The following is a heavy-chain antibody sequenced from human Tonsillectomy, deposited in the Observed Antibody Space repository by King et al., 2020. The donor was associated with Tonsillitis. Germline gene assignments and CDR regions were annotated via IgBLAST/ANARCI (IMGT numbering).Heavy chain of an antibody. CDR2: ISYDGSNK. CDR3: ARDLQGKNDY. J-gene: IGHJ4*02. Sequence: VQLVESGGGVVQPGRSLRLSCAASGFTLSSYVMHWVRQAPGKGLEWVAVISYDGSNKYYADSVKGRFTISRDNSKNTLYMQMNSLRAEDTAVYYCARDLQGKNDYWGQGTLVTVSS. V-gene: IGHV3-30*04. CDR1: GFTLSSYV. D-gene: IGHD4-11*01.